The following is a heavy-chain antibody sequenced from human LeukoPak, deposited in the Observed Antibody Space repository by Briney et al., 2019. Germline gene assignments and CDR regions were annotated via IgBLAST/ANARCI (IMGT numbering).Heavy chain of an antibody. V-gene: IGHV3-23*01. D-gene: IGHD1-26*01. CDR2: ISGSGGRT. CDR3: AKSPFCGSYTTLDY. Sequence: GGSLRLSCAASGFPFSSYAMSWVRQAPGKGLEGVSGISGSGGRTYYADSVKGRFTISRDNSKNTLYLQMHSLSAEDPAVYYCAKSPFCGSYTTLDYWGQGTLVTVSS. CDR1: GFPFSSYA. J-gene: IGHJ4*02.